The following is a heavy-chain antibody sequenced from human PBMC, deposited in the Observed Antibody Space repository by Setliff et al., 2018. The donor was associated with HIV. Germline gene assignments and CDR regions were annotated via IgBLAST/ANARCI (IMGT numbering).Heavy chain of an antibody. V-gene: IGHV4-4*07. Sequence: SETLSLTCTVSGDSISNYYWTWIRQPAGKALEWIGRININEDTYFKPSLRSRVSMSIDTSKNQFSLKVRYVTAADTAIYYCAREIWGQVAHVPYGMDVWGQGTTVT. CDR3: AREIWGQVAHVPYGMDV. D-gene: IGHD5-12*01. CDR1: GDSISNYY. CDR2: ININEDT. J-gene: IGHJ6*02.